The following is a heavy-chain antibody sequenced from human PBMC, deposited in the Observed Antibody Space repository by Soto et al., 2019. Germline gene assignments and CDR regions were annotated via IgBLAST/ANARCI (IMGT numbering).Heavy chain of an antibody. D-gene: IGHD4-17*01. J-gene: IGHJ4*02. V-gene: IGHV3-33*01. CDR2: IWYDGSNK. CDR3: ARDRDYGDYLDY. CDR1: GFTFSSYG. Sequence: QVQLVESGGGVVQPGRSLRLSCAASGFTFSSYGMQWVRQAPGKGLEWVAVIWYDGSNKYYADSVKGRFTISRDNSKNTLYLQMNSLRAEDTAVYYCARDRDYGDYLDYWGQGTLVTVSS.